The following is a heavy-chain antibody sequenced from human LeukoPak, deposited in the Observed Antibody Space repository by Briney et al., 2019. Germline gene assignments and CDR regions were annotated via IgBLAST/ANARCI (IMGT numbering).Heavy chain of an antibody. V-gene: IGHV3-21*04. Sequence: PGGSLRLSCAASGFTFSRYSMNWVRQAPGKGLEWVSSISSSGSSIYYADSAKGRFTISRDNAKNSLYLQMNSLRAEDTAVYYCARGTAAAKIDYWGQGTLVTVSS. CDR1: GFTFSRYS. J-gene: IGHJ4*02. CDR2: ISSSGSSI. D-gene: IGHD6-13*01. CDR3: ARGTAAAKIDY.